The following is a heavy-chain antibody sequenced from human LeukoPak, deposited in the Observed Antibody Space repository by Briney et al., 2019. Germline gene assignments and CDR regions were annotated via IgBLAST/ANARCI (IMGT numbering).Heavy chain of an antibody. J-gene: IGHJ4*02. CDR3: AKGFRAYYYDSSGYYFDY. CDR1: GFTFSSYG. Sequence: GGSLRLSYAASGFTFSSYGMHWVRQAPGKGLEWVAVISYDGSNKYYADSVKGRFTISRDNSKNTLYLQMNSLRAEDTAVYYCAKGFRAYYYDSSGYYFDYWGQGTLVTVSS. CDR2: ISYDGSNK. V-gene: IGHV3-30*18. D-gene: IGHD3-22*01.